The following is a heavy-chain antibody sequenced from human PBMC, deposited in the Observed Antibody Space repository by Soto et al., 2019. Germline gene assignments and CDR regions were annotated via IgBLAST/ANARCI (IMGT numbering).Heavy chain of an antibody. CDR2: IRNTGSPK. D-gene: IGHD4-17*01. Sequence: EVPVVESGGGLVKPGGSMRLSCAASGVIFSSDSMNWVRQAPGKGLEWVSYIRNTGSPKYYADSVKGRFNISRDNANNSLYLQRNSLRAEDTAVYYCARKGYGDYGGMDVWGRGSTLTVSS. J-gene: IGHJ6*01. CDR1: GVIFSSDS. V-gene: IGHV3-21*01. CDR3: ARKGYGDYGGMDV.